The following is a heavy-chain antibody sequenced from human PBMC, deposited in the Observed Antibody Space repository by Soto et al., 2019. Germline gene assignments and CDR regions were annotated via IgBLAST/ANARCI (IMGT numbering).Heavy chain of an antibody. CDR1: GGTFSSYA. V-gene: IGHV1-69*12. D-gene: IGHD2-15*01. CDR3: ARARTSSCPVGCWFDP. J-gene: IGHJ5*02. Sequence: QVQLVQSGAEVKKPGSSVKVSCKASGGTFSSYAISWVRQAPGQGLEWMGGIIPIFGTGNYAQKFQGRVTITADESTSTAYMELGSLRSEDTAVYYGARARTSSCPVGCWFDPWGQGTLVTVSS. CDR2: IIPIFGTG.